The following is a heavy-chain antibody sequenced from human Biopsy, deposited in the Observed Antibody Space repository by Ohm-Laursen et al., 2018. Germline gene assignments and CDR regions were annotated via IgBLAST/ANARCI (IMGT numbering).Heavy chain of an antibody. CDR2: IFYRGST. Sequence: SETLSLTCPVSGGSISNNNYYWGWIRQPPGKGLEWIGSIFYRGSTHYKPSLKSRVNMSVDTSKNQFSLKLNSVTAADMAVYYCARDYDTSGYYYVSWGQGTLVTVSS. V-gene: IGHV4-39*01. CDR1: GGSISNNNYY. J-gene: IGHJ5*02. D-gene: IGHD3-22*01. CDR3: ARDYDTSGYYYVS.